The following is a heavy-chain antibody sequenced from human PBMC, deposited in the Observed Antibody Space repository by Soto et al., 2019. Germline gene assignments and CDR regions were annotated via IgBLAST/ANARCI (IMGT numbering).Heavy chain of an antibody. D-gene: IGHD3-16*01. V-gene: IGHV3-21*02. CDR2: VSTTSSYI. CDR3: ARVTFKAGNSCFDY. CDR1: GFTFSSYD. Sequence: EVRLVESGGGLVKPGGSLRLSCAGSGFTFSSYDMNWVRQAPGKGLEWVSSVSTTSSYIYYSDSVKGRFTISRDNAKNSLYLQMNSLRAEDTAVYYCARVTFKAGNSCFDYWGQGTLVTVSS. J-gene: IGHJ4*02.